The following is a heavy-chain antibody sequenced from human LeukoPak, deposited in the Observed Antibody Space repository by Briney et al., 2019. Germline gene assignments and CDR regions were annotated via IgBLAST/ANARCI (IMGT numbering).Heavy chain of an antibody. D-gene: IGHD2-2*01. CDR2: ISSSSSTI. CDR3: ARDCSSTSCYDWFDP. CDR1: GFTFSSYS. Sequence: GGSLRLSCAASGFTFSSYSMNWVRQAPGKGLEWVSYISSSSSTIYYADSVKGRFTISRDNAKNSLYLQMNSLRAEDTAVYYCARDCSSTSCYDWFDPWGQGTLVTASS. V-gene: IGHV3-48*01. J-gene: IGHJ5*02.